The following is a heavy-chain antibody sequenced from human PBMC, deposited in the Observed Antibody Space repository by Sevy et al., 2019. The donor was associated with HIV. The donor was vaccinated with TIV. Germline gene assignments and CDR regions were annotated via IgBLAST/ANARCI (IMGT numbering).Heavy chain of an antibody. Sequence: GGSLRLSCAASGFTFSSYSMNWVRQAPGKGLEWVSYISSSSTIYYADSVKGRFTISRDNAKNSLYLQMNSLRDEDTAVYYCARDGSGVVAATEYYYYYYGIDVWGQGTTVTVSS. J-gene: IGHJ6*02. D-gene: IGHD2-15*01. CDR1: GFTFSSYS. V-gene: IGHV3-48*02. CDR2: ISSSSTI. CDR3: ARDGSGVVAATEYYYYYYGIDV.